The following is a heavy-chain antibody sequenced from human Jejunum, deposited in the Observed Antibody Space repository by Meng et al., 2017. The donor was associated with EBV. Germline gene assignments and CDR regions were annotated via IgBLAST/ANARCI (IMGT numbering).Heavy chain of an antibody. CDR1: GASIDSRNW. J-gene: IGHJ4*02. D-gene: IGHD2-21*02. V-gene: IGHV4-4*02. Sequence: QGRLRCPGPGLVKPSGPRSLTCACSGASIDSRNWWSWVRQSPGRGLEWIGEIYYSGSTNYNPSLKSRVTILVDRSENHFSLHLSSVTAADTAVYYCVRGGDYCLVYWGQGTLVTVSS. CDR2: IYYSGST. CDR3: VRGGDYCLVY.